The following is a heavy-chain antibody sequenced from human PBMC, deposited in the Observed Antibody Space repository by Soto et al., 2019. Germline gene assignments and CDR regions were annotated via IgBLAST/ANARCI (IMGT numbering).Heavy chain of an antibody. CDR1: GFIFSNYA. CDR3: AKHDVLTYYFAS. CDR2: ITGSGGVT. D-gene: IGHD6-6*01. J-gene: IGHJ4*02. Sequence: GGSLRLSCAASGFIFSNYAMSWVHQIPGKGLEWVSTITGSGGVTYYADSVRGRFTISTDKSKSTLYLQLNSLRAEDTAIYYCAKHDVLTYYFASWGQGALVTVSS. V-gene: IGHV3-23*01.